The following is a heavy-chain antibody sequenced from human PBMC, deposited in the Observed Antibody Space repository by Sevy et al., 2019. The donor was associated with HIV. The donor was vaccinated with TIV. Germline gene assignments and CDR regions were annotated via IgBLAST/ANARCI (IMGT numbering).Heavy chain of an antibody. D-gene: IGHD2-8*01. CDR3: ARGWGYCTNGVCYTHNKWFDP. CDR1: GGSFSGYY. V-gene: IGHV4-34*01. CDR2: INHSGST. J-gene: IGHJ5*02. Sequence: SETQSLTCAVYGGSFSGYYWSWIRQPPGKGLEWIGEINHSGSTNYNPSLKSRVTISVDTSKNQFSLKLSSVTAADTAVYYCARGWGYCTNGVCYTHNKWFDPWGQGTLVTVSS.